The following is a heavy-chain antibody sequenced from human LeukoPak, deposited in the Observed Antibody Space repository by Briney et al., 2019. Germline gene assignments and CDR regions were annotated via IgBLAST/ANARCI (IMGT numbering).Heavy chain of an antibody. V-gene: IGHV3-23*01. D-gene: IGHD3-22*01. Sequence: GGSLRLSCAASGFTLSSYGMSWVRQAPGRGLEWVSAISGSGGSTYYADSVKGRFTISRDNSKNTLYLQMNSLRAEDTAVYYCAKGGYYDSTHVDYWGQGTLVTVSS. CDR3: AKGGYYDSTHVDY. CDR1: GFTLSSYG. J-gene: IGHJ4*02. CDR2: ISGSGGST.